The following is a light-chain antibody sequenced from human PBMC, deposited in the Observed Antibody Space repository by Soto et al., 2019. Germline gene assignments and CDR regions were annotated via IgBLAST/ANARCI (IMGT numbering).Light chain of an antibody. CDR3: QQYGRSPFT. Sequence: EIVLTQSPGTLSLSPGERATLSCRASQSVSSSYLAWYQQKPGQAPMLLIYGASSRATGIPGRFSGSGSGTDFTLTISRLEHADFEVYYCQQYGRSPFTVGAGTKVDI. CDR1: QSVSSSY. CDR2: GAS. J-gene: IGKJ3*01. V-gene: IGKV3-20*01.